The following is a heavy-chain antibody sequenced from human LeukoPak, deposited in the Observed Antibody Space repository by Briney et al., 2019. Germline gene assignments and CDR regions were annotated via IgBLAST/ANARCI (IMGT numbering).Heavy chain of an antibody. D-gene: IGHD4-11*01. J-gene: IGHJ4*02. Sequence: ASVKVSCKASGGTLSSYAISWVRQAPGQGLEWMGGIIPIFGTANYAQKFQGRVTITADESTSTAYMELSSLRSEDTAVYYCARDGVSTVTTYYFDYWGQGTLVTVSS. CDR1: GGTLSSYA. CDR3: ARDGVSTVTTYYFDY. V-gene: IGHV1-69*13. CDR2: IIPIFGTA.